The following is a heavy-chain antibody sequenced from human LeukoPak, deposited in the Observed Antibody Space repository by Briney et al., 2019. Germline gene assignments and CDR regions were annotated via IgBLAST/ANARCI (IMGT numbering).Heavy chain of an antibody. V-gene: IGHV4-38-2*02. CDR1: NYSITSGYF. CDR2: IYHSGTT. CDR3: ARDGVFHDSDGYSFDY. Sequence: PSETLSLTCAVSNYSITSGYFWGWIRQPPGKGLEWIASIYHSGTTYYNPSLRKRVTLFVDTSKNQFSLKLTSLTAAHTAVYYCARDGVFHDSDGYSFDYWGQGTLVTVSS. J-gene: IGHJ4*02. D-gene: IGHD3-22*01.